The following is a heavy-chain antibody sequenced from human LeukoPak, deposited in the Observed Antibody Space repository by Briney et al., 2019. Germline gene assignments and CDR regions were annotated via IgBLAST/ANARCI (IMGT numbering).Heavy chain of an antibody. CDR1: GFTFSSYG. J-gene: IGHJ4*02. CDR2: ISYEGSNK. Sequence: PGGSLRLSCAASGFTFSSYGMHWVRQAPGKGLEGGAVISYEGSNKYYADSVKGRFTISRDNSKNTLYLQMNSLRAEDTAVYYCAKDVSPLRYFDWLPSDWGQGTLVTVSS. V-gene: IGHV3-30*18. D-gene: IGHD3-9*01. CDR3: AKDVSPLRYFDWLPSD.